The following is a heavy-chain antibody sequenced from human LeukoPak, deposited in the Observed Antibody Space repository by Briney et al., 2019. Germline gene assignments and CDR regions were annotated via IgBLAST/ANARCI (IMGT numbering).Heavy chain of an antibody. CDR1: GGSISSSTYY. Sequence: PSETLSLTCTVSGGSISSSTYYWGWIRQPPGKGLEWIGSIYYSGSTYYNPSLKSRVTISVDTSKNQFSLKLSSVTAADTAVYYCARDDYDSGGYYYYFDYWGQGTLVTVSS. D-gene: IGHD3-22*01. J-gene: IGHJ4*02. V-gene: IGHV4-39*07. CDR2: IYYSGST. CDR3: ARDDYDSGGYYYYFDY.